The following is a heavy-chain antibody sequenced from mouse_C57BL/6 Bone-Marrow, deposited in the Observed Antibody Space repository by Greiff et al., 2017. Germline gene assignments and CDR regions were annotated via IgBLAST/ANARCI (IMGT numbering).Heavy chain of an antibody. CDR2: IYPGSGNT. V-gene: IGHV1-66*01. J-gene: IGHJ4*01. D-gene: IGHD1-1*01. CDR1: GYSFTSYY. CDR3: ARNYYGSSPYYARDY. Sequence: QVQLKQSGPELVKPGASVKISCKASGYSFTSYYIHWVKQRPGQGLEWIGWIYPGSGNTKYNEKFKGKATLTADTSSSTAYMQLSSLTSEDSAVYYCARNYYGSSPYYARDYWGQGTSVTVSS.